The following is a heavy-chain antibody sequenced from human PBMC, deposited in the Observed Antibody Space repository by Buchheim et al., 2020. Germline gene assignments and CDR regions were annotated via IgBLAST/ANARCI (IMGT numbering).Heavy chain of an antibody. CDR1: GYTFTSYD. Sequence: QVQLVQSGAEVKKPGASVKVSCKASGYTFTSYDINWVRQAPGQGLEWMGGIIPIFGTANYAQKFQGRVTITADKSTSTAYMELSSLRSEDTAVYYCARASAVNTFGYSYGNERRSWYFDLWGRGTL. J-gene: IGHJ2*01. D-gene: IGHD5-18*01. CDR3: ARASAVNTFGYSYGNERRSWYFDL. V-gene: IGHV1-69*06. CDR2: IIPIFGTA.